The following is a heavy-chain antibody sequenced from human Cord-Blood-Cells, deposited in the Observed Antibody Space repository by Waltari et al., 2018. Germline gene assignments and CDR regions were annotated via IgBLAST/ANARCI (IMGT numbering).Heavy chain of an antibody. V-gene: IGHV4-39*01. CDR2: IYYSGSN. CDR3: ARLERRGMDIVAFRI. J-gene: IGHJ3*02. Sequence: QLQLQESGPGLVKPSETLSLTCTVSGGSISSSSYYWGWIRQPPGKGLEWIGSIYYSGSNNRNPSPKGPVTISVDTSKNQFSLKLSSVTAAETAVYYCARLERRGMDIVAFRIWGQGTMVTVSS. CDR1: GGSISSSSYY. D-gene: IGHD2-2*03.